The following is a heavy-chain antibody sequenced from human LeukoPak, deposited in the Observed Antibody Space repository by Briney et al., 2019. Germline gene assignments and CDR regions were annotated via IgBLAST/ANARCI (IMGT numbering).Heavy chain of an antibody. CDR2: INHSGST. V-gene: IGHV4-34*01. Sequence: PSETLSLTCAVYGGPFSGYNWSWIRQPPGKGLEWIGEINHSGSTNYNPSLKSRVTTSVHTSKKQFSLKLTSVTAADTAVYYCARGRSSGVKRDAFDIWGQGTMVAVSS. CDR3: ARGRSSGVKRDAFDI. CDR1: GGPFSGYN. D-gene: IGHD2-15*01. J-gene: IGHJ3*02.